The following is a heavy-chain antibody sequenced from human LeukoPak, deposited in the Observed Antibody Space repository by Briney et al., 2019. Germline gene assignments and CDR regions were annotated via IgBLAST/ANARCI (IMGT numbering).Heavy chain of an antibody. V-gene: IGHV4-34*01. J-gene: IGHJ4*02. CDR1: GGSFSGYY. CDR2: INHSGST. Sequence: ETLSLTCAVYGGSFSGYYWSWIRQPPGKGLEWIGEINHSGSTNYNPSLKSRVTISVDTSKNQFSLKLSSVTAADTAVYYCARRGLSNYGSGYWGQGTLVTVSS. D-gene: IGHD4-11*01. CDR3: ARRGLSNYGSGY.